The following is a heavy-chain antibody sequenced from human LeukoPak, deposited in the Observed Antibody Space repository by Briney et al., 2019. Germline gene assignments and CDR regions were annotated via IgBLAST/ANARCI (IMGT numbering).Heavy chain of an antibody. V-gene: IGHV1-69*04. Sequence: ASVKVSCKASGGTFSSYAISWVRQAPGQGPEWMGRIIPILGIANYAQKFQGRVTITADKSTSTAYMELSSLRSEDTAVYYCARDGEGYDSSGYDARIWGQGTLVAVSS. CDR3: ARDGEGYDSSGYDARI. CDR1: GGTFSSYA. D-gene: IGHD3-22*01. J-gene: IGHJ4*02. CDR2: IIPILGIA.